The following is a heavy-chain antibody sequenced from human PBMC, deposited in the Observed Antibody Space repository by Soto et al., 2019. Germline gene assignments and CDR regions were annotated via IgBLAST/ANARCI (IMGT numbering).Heavy chain of an antibody. V-gene: IGHV1-69*01. CDR3: AREVTSWGGATQVLAY. CDR1: GGTCSSYA. D-gene: IGHD1-26*01. Sequence: QVQLVQSGAEVKEPGYSVKVSCKASGGTCSSYAISWVRQAPGQGLEWMGGIIPICGTANYAQKFQGRVTINADESTSTAYMELSSLSSEDTAVYYCAREVTSWGGATQVLAYWGQGTLVIVSS. CDR2: IIPICGTA. J-gene: IGHJ4*02.